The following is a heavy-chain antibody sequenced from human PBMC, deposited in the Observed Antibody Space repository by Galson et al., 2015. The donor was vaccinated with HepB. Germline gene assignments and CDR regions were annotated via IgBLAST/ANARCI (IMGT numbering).Heavy chain of an antibody. Sequence: SLRLSCAASGFTFSSYAMSWVRQAPGKGLEWVAAISGSGGSTYYADSVKGRFTISRDNSNNTLYLQMNSLRAEDTAVYYCAKVAGVVVVTWYFDYWVQGTLVTVSS. CDR2: ISGSGGST. CDR3: AKVAGVVVVTWYFDY. CDR1: GFTFSSYA. V-gene: IGHV3-23*01. D-gene: IGHD3-22*01. J-gene: IGHJ4*02.